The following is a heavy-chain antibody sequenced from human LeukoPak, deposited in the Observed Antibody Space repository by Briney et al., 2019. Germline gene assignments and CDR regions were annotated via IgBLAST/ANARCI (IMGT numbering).Heavy chain of an antibody. J-gene: IGHJ6*02. V-gene: IGHV3-30-3*01. D-gene: IGHD3-22*01. CDR1: GFTFSSDA. CDR3: ARAEYYYDSSGYYRYYYYGMDV. Sequence: TGGALRLSCASSGFTFSSDAMHWVRQAPGKGLEWVAVISYDGSNKYYADSVKGRFTISRDNSKNTLYMQMNSLRTEDTAVYYCARAEYYYDSSGYYRYYYYGMDVWGQGTTVTVSS. CDR2: ISYDGSNK.